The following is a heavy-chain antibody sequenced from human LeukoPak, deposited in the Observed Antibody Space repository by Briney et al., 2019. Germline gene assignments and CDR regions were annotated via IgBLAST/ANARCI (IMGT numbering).Heavy chain of an antibody. CDR2: INPNTGGT. CDR1: GYTSSGSY. V-gene: IGHV1-2*02. J-gene: IGHJ4*02. D-gene: IGHD3-22*01. CDR3: ARDYHDSSGHTYYFDN. Sequence: ASVKVSCKASGYTSSGSYVHWVRQAPGHGLEWMGWINPNTGGTTYAQEFQGRVTMTRDTSISTAYMELSRLRSDDTAVYYCARDYHDSSGHTYYFDNWGQGTLVTVSS.